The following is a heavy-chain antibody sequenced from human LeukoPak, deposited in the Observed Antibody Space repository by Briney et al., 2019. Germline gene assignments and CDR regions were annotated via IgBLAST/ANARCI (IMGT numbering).Heavy chain of an antibody. CDR3: ARAVAGPYPDAFDI. CDR2: IDYSGTT. CDR1: GGSISGSSYS. D-gene: IGHD6-19*01. J-gene: IGHJ3*02. Sequence: PSETLSLTCSVSGGSISGSSYSWGWIRQPPRKGLEWIGNIDYSGTTHYNPSLKSRVTISIDTSKKQFSLKLSSVTAADTAVYYCARAVAGPYPDAFDIWGQGTMVTVSS. V-gene: IGHV4-39*07.